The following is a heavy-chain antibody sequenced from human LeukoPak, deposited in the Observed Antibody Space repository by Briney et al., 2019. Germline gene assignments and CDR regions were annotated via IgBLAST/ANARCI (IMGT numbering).Heavy chain of an antibody. Sequence: GGSLRLSCAASGFTFKTYGMHWVRQAPGKGLEWVTPISYDGSNKYYADSVKGRFTISRDNSKNTVYLQMNSLRAEDTAVYYCAKGAYEAALKWGQGTLVTVSS. D-gene: IGHD3-16*01. CDR2: ISYDGSNK. J-gene: IGHJ4*02. V-gene: IGHV3-30*18. CDR1: GFTFKTYG. CDR3: AKGAYEAALK.